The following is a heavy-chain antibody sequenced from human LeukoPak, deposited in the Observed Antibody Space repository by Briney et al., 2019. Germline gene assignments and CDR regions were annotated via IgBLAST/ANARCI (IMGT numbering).Heavy chain of an antibody. V-gene: IGHV4-59*01. CDR1: GDSINNYY. D-gene: IGHD1-14*01. Sequence: SETLSLTCTVSGDSINNYYWSWIRQPPGKGLEWIGYIYYSGSTNYNPSLKSRVTISVDTSKNQFPLKLNSVTAAGTAVYYCARYRNEALFAFDIWGQGTMVTVSS. CDR2: IYYSGST. J-gene: IGHJ3*02. CDR3: ARYRNEALFAFDI.